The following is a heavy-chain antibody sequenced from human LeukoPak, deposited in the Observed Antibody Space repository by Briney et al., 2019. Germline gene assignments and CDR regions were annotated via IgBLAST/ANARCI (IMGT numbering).Heavy chain of an antibody. V-gene: IGHV4-4*07. CDR2: IYTGGTT. D-gene: IGHD6-13*01. J-gene: IGHJ4*02. CDR1: GGSISSYY. CDR3: ARHSSSWDFDY. Sequence: PSETLSLTCTVSGGSISSYYWSWIRQPAGEGLEWIGRIYTGGTTNYNPSLKSRVTMSVDTSNNQFSLKLSSVTAADTAVYYCARHSSSWDFDYWGQGTVVTVSS.